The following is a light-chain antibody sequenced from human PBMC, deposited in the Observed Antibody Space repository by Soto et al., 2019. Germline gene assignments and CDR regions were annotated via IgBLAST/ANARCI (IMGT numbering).Light chain of an antibody. CDR1: QRISEW. CDR3: QQYNTYSPT. V-gene: IGKV1-5*03. J-gene: IGKJ1*01. Sequence: DIQITQSPASLSASFVDRVTITCRASQRISEWLAWYQQKPGKAPHLLIYKASSLESGVPSRFSGSGSGTEFTLTISSLQPDDFATYYCQQYNTYSPTFGQGTKVDIK. CDR2: KAS.